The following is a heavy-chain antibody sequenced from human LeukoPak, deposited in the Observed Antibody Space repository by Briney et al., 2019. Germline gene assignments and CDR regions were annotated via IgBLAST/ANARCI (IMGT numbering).Heavy chain of an antibody. Sequence: SETLSLTCTVSGGSISTYYWSWIRQPPGKGLEWIGYIYYTGSTSYNPSLKSRVTMSVDTSKNQFSLKLSSVTAADTAVYYCARDRGSGSGWFDPWGQGTLVTVSS. CDR3: ARDRGSGSGWFDP. CDR2: IYYTGST. CDR1: GGSISTYY. J-gene: IGHJ5*02. D-gene: IGHD3-10*01. V-gene: IGHV4-59*12.